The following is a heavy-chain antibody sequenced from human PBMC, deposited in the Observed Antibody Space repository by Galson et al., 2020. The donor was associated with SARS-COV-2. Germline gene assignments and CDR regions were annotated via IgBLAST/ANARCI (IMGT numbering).Heavy chain of an antibody. Sequence: GGSLRLSCAASGFTFSSYSMNWVRQAPGKGLEWVSSISSSSTYIYYADSVKGRFTISRDNAKNSLYLQMNSLRAEDTAVYYCASTLSYYDSSGYPYYYYYGMDVWGQGTTVTVSS. CDR2: ISSSSTYI. CDR1: GFTFSSYS. D-gene: IGHD3-22*01. CDR3: ASTLSYYDSSGYPYYYYYGMDV. V-gene: IGHV3-21*01. J-gene: IGHJ6*02.